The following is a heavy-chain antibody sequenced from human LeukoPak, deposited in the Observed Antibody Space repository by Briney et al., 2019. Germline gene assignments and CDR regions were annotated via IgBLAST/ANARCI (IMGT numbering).Heavy chain of an antibody. CDR2: MDPNSGNT. J-gene: IGHJ5*02. Sequence: ASVKVSCKASGYTFTSYDINWVRQATGQGLEWMGWMDPNSGNTGYAQKFQGRVTMTRDTSISTAYMELSRLRSDDTAVDYCARGAHGDVVVSGGNWFDPWGQGTLVTVSS. CDR1: GYTFTSYD. V-gene: IGHV1-8*01. D-gene: IGHD2-21*01. CDR3: ARGAHGDVVVSGGNWFDP.